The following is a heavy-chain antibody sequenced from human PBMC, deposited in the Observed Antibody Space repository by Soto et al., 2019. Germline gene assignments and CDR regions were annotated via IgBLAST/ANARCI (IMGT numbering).Heavy chain of an antibody. CDR2: IYSGGST. CDR3: ARGGGITIFGVVHFDY. J-gene: IGHJ4*02. V-gene: IGHV3-53*02. CDR1: GFTVSSNY. Sequence: EVQLVETGGGLIQPGGSLRLSCAASGFTVSSNYMSWVRQAPGKGLEWVSVIYSGGSTYYADSVKGRFTISRDNSKNTLYLQMNSQRAEDTAVYYCARGGGITIFGVVHFDYWGQGTLVTVSS. D-gene: IGHD3-3*01.